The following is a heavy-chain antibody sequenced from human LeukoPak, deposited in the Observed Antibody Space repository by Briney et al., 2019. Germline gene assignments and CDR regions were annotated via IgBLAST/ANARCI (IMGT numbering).Heavy chain of an antibody. Sequence: PGGSLRLSCAASGFTFDDYAMHWVRQAPGKGLEWVSGISWNSGSIGYADSVKGRFTTSRDNAKNSLYLQMNSLRAEDTALYYCAKDRVKIFGVTQPGYWGQGTLVTVSS. V-gene: IGHV3-9*01. J-gene: IGHJ4*02. CDR1: GFTFDDYA. CDR3: AKDRVKIFGVTQPGY. CDR2: ISWNSGSI. D-gene: IGHD3-3*01.